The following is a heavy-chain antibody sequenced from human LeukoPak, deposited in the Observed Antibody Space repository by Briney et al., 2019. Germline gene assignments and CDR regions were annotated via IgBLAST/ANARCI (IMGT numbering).Heavy chain of an antibody. V-gene: IGHV3-30*04. J-gene: IGHJ5*02. CDR3: ARVASELLRYNWFDP. CDR1: GFTFSGSV. D-gene: IGHD2-15*01. Sequence: GGSLRLSCAASGFTFSGSVMHWVRQAPGKGLEWVAFISYDERNKYYADSVKGRFTISRDNSKNTLYLQMNSLRPEDTVVYYCARVASELLRYNWFDPWGQGTLVTVSS. CDR2: ISYDERNK.